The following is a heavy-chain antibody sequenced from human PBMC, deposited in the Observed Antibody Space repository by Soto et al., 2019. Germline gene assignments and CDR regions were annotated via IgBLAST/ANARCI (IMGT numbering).Heavy chain of an antibody. D-gene: IGHD5-12*01. CDR1: GFTFSSYA. J-gene: IGHJ4*02. V-gene: IGHV3-23*01. Sequence: GGSLRLSCAASGFTFSSYAMIWVRQAPVNGLEFVSAISGIFGSTYYADSVKGRFTISRYNSKNTLYLQMNSLRAEDTAVYYCANHVYIVPTRQLDYWGQGNLVTVS. CDR2: ISGIFGST. CDR3: ANHVYIVPTRQLDY.